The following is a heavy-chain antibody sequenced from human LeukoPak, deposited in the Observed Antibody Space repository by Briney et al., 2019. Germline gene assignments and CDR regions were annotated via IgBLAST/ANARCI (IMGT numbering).Heavy chain of an antibody. CDR2: ISYDGSNK. V-gene: IGHV3-30-3*01. J-gene: IGHJ4*02. D-gene: IGHD3-9*01. CDR3: ARDLSDILTGYHFDY. Sequence: PGGSLRLSCVASGFTFSSYAMHWVRQAPGKGLEWVAVISYDGSNKYYADSVKGRFTISRDNSKNTLYLQMNSLRAEDTAVYYCARDLSDILTGYHFDYWGQGTLVTVSS. CDR1: GFTFSSYA.